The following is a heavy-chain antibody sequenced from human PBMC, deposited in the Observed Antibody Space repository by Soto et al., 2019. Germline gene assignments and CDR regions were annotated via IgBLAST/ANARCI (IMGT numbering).Heavy chain of an antibody. D-gene: IGHD2-21*01. J-gene: IGHJ5*02. V-gene: IGHV3-30-3*01. Sequence: GSLRLSCAASGFTFSGYAIHWVRQAPGKGLEWVAVISYDGSNKYYADSAKGRFTIYRDNSKNTLYLQMNSLRAEDTAVYYCARDGGDGYRRYNWFDHWGQVTLVTVSS. CDR1: GFTFSGYA. CDR3: ARDGGDGYRRYNWFDH. CDR2: ISYDGSNK.